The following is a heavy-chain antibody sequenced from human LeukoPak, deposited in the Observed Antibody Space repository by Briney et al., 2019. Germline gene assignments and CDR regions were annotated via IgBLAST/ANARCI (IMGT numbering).Heavy chain of an antibody. V-gene: IGHV1-69*05. D-gene: IGHD6-19*01. J-gene: IGHJ4*02. CDR1: GGTFSSYA. Sequence: GSSVKVSCKASGGTFSSYAISWVRQAPGQGLEWMGGIIPIFGTANYAQKLQGRVTMTTDTSTSTAYMELRSLRSDDTAVYYCARYEWLANFDYWGQGTLVTVSS. CDR2: IIPIFGTA. CDR3: ARYEWLANFDY.